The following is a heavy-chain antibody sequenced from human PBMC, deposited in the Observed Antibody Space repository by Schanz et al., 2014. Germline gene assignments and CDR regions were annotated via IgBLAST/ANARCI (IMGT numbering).Heavy chain of an antibody. J-gene: IGHJ4*02. CDR2: ISGSGGST. CDR3: ARKVVATIGGYYDN. CDR1: GFTFSSYA. D-gene: IGHD5-12*01. V-gene: IGHV3-23*01. Sequence: EVQLLESGGGLVQPGGSLRLSCAASGFTFSSYAMSWVRQAPGKGLEWVSAISGSGGSTYYADSVKGRFGISRDNSENTLYLQMNSLRAEDTAVYYCARKVVATIGGYYDNWGQGTLVIVSS.